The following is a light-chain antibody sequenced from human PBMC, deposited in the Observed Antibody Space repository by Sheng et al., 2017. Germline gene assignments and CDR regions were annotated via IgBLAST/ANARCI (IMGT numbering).Light chain of an antibody. J-gene: IGKJ1*01. CDR2: GAS. CDR1: QSVSDF. Sequence: IVLTQSPATLSLSPGERATLSCRASQSVSDFLAWYQHKPGQAPRLLIYGASSRATGIPDRFSGSGSGTDFTLTIRRLEPEDFAVYYCHQYGSSPTFGQGTKVEIK. CDR3: HQYGSSPT. V-gene: IGKV3-20*01.